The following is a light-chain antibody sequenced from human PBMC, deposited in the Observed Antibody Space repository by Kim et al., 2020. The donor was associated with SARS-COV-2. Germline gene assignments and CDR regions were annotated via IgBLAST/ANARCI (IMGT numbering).Light chain of an antibody. J-gene: IGKJ1*01. CDR3: QQYGSLPWT. CDR2: AAF. Sequence: EIVLTQSPGTLSLSRGERATLTCRASQSVVSNYLSWFQQKPGLALRLLISAAFSRASGVPERFSGSGSGTDFLLTITGLEPEDAAIYYCQQYGSLPWTFGQGTKVEI. CDR1: QSVVSNY. V-gene: IGKV3-20*01.